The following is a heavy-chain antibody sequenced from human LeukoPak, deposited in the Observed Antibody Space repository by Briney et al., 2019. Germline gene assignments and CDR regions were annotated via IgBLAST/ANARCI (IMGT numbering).Heavy chain of an antibody. CDR1: GFTFSNYW. Sequence: GGSLRLSCAASGFTFSNYWIHWVRQAPGTGLVWVPRINTDGTKTLYADSVKGRFIISRDNAKNTLYLQMNTLRTDDTAVYYCTRGQVADYYYYYMDVWGKGTTVTVSS. CDR3: TRGQVADYYYYYMDV. V-gene: IGHV3-74*01. CDR2: INTDGTKT. J-gene: IGHJ6*03.